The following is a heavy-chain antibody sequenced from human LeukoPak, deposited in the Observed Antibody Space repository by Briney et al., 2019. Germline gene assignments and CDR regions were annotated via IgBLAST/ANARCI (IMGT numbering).Heavy chain of an antibody. CDR2: IYYSGST. D-gene: IGHD1-14*01. CDR3: ARDITGIASR. CDR1: GGSISSYY. J-gene: IGHJ4*02. Sequence: SETLSLTCTVSGGSISSYYWSWIRQPPGKGLEWIGYIYYSGSTYYNPSLKSRVTISVDTSKNQFSLKLSSVTAADTAVYYCARDITGIASRWGQGTLVTVSS. V-gene: IGHV4-59*04.